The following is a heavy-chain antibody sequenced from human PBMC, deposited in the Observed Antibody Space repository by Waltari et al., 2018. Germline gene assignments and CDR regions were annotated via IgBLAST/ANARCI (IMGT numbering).Heavy chain of an antibody. Sequence: QVHLVQSGAKVKKPGSSVKVSCKASGGTFGRYAITWVRQAPGQGLEWMGGLIPIFGAPNYAQRFQGRVTITADESTSTVYMELSSLKSEDTALYFCARRQLGGPLDPWGQGSLVTVSS. CDR3: ARRQLGGPLDP. CDR1: GGTFGRYA. V-gene: IGHV1-69*12. J-gene: IGHJ5*02. D-gene: IGHD1-1*01. CDR2: LIPIFGAP.